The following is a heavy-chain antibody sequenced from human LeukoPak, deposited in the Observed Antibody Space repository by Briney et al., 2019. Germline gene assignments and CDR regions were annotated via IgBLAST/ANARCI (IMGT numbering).Heavy chain of an antibody. V-gene: IGHV1-18*01. D-gene: IGHD2-2*01. CDR2: ITAYGGDT. CDR3: ARDWQLPWGLGVLDL. CDR1: GFSFPSYG. Sequence: ASLKVSCTASGFSFPSYGISWVRQAPGQGLEWIGWITAYGGDTNYAEKFQGRVTMATDTSTSTASMEMWSLRSDDTAVYYCARDWQLPWGLGVLDLWRQGTGVTVSS. J-gene: IGHJ3*01.